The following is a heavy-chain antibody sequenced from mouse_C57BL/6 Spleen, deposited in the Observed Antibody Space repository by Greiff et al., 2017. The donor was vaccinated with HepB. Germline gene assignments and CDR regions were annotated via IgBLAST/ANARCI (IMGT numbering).Heavy chain of an antibody. CDR3: AVTARFAY. CDR2: IDPSDSYT. V-gene: IGHV1-69*01. CDR1: GYTFTSYW. Sequence: VQLQQPGAELVMPGASVKLSCKASGYTFTSYWMHWVKQRPGQGLEWIGEIDPSDSYTNYNQKFKGKSTLTVDKSSSTAYMQLSSLTSEDSAVYYCAVTARFAYWGQGTLVTVSA. D-gene: IGHD3-2*01. J-gene: IGHJ3*01.